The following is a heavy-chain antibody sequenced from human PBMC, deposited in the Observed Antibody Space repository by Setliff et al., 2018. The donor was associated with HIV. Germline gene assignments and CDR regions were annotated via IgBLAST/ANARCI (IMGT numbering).Heavy chain of an antibody. Sequence: ASVKVSCKASVGTFSSYAISWVRQAPGQGLEWMGGIIPISGTVNYAQKFWGRVTITTHESTSTAYMVLSSLRSEDTAVYYCARDFGGYCSSMSCPGLFDPWGQGTLVTVSS. J-gene: IGHJ5*02. CDR2: IIPISGTV. CDR1: VGTFSSYA. CDR3: ARDFGGYCSSMSCPGLFDP. V-gene: IGHV1-69*05. D-gene: IGHD2-2*01.